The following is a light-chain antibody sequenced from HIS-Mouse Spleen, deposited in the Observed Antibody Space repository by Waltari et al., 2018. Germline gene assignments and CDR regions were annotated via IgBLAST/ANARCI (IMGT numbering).Light chain of an antibody. Sequence: DIQLTQSPSSLSASVGARFTITCRASQGISSYLAWYQQKPGKAPKLLIYAASTLQSGVPSRFSGSGSGTEFTLTISSLQPEDFATYYCQQLNSYPPTFGQGTKVEIK. J-gene: IGKJ1*01. V-gene: IGKV1-9*01. CDR2: AAS. CDR1: QGISSY. CDR3: QQLNSYPPT.